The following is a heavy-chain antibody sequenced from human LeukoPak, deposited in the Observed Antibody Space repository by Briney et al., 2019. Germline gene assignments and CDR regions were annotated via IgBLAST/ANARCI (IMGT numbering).Heavy chain of an antibody. D-gene: IGHD3-10*01. CDR1: GFTFSSYS. CDR3: ASSITLIRGVIIAAYDDFDY. J-gene: IGHJ4*02. V-gene: IGHV3-48*01. Sequence: PGGSLRLSCAASGFTFSSYSMNWVRQAPGKGLEWVSYISSSSSTIYYADSVKGRFTISRDNAKNSLYLQMNSLRAEDTAVYFCASSITLIRGVIIAAYDDFDYWGQGTLVTVSS. CDR2: ISSSSSTI.